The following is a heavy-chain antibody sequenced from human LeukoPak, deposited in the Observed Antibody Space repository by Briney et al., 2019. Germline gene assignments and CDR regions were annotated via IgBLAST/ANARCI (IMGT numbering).Heavy chain of an antibody. CDR3: AKRPLSSCN. Sequence: GGSLRLSCADSGFTMRDNDMTWVRQAPGKGLEWVSLIYSSGGTSYADSVKGRFTISKDNSKNTLYLQMNSLRAEDTAVYYCAKRPLSSCNWGLGTLVTVS. D-gene: IGHD5/OR15-5a*01. V-gene: IGHV3-66*01. CDR2: IYSSGGT. J-gene: IGHJ4*01. CDR1: GFTMRDND.